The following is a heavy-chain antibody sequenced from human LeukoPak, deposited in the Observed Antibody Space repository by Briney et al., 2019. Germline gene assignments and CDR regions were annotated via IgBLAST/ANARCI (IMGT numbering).Heavy chain of an antibody. D-gene: IGHD3-22*01. J-gene: IGHJ4*02. V-gene: IGHV4-61*02. CDR2: IYTSGST. Sequence: SETLSLTCTVSGGSISSCSYYWSWIRQPAGKGLVWIGRIYTSGSTNYNPSLKSRVTISVDTSKNQFSLKLSSVTAADTAVYYCARLGDSSGYYTPKDYWGQGTLVTVSS. CDR1: GGSISSCSYY. CDR3: ARLGDSSGYYTPKDY.